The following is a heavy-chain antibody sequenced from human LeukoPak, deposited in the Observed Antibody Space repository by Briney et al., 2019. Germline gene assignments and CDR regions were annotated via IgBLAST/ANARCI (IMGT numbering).Heavy chain of an antibody. CDR2: ISSSGGYI. CDR3: AREGAWYVSGSYSGYFYGMDV. J-gene: IGHJ6*02. Sequence: GGSLRLSCAASGFTFSSFGMNWVRQAPGKGLDWVSSISSSGGYIYYADSVKGRFTISRDNAKNSLYLQMNSLRAEDTAVYYCAREGAWYVSGSYSGYFYGMDVWGQGTTVTVSS. CDR1: GFTFSSFG. V-gene: IGHV3-21*01. D-gene: IGHD3-10*01.